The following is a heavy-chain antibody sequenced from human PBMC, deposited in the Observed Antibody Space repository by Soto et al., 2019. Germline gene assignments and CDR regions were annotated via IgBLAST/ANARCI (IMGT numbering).Heavy chain of an antibody. CDR2: MNPNSGNT. Sequence: ASVKVSCKASGYTFTSYDINWVRQATGQGLEWMGWMNPNSGNTGYAQKFQGRVTMTRNTSISTAYMELSSLRSEDTAVYYCARGAAYCSGGSCYFDYWGQGTLVTVSS. CDR3: ARGAAYCSGGSCYFDY. J-gene: IGHJ4*02. CDR1: GYTFTSYD. D-gene: IGHD2-15*01. V-gene: IGHV1-8*01.